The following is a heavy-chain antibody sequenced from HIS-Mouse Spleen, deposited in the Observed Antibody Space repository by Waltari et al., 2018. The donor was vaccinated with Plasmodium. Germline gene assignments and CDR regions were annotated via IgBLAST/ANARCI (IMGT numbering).Heavy chain of an antibody. V-gene: IGHV3-7*01. Sequence: EVQLVESGGGLVQPGGSLSLSFAAPGSTFGSYWMSWVRQAPGKGLEWVANIKQDGSEKYYVDSVKGRFTISRDNAKNSLYLQMNSLRAEDTAVYYCASSWYWYFDLWGRGTLVTVSS. D-gene: IGHD6-13*01. J-gene: IGHJ2*01. CDR3: ASSWYWYFDL. CDR2: IKQDGSEK. CDR1: GSTFGSYW.